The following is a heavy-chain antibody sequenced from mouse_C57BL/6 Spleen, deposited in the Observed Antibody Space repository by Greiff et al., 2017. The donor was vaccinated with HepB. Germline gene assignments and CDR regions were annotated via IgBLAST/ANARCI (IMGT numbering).Heavy chain of an antibody. Sequence: QVQLQQSGPELVKPGASVKISCKASGYAFSSSWMNWVKQRPGKGLEWIGRIYPGDGDTNYNGKFKGKTTLTADKSSSTAYMQLSSLTSEDSAVYFCAIHGSSYWYFDVWGTGTTVTVSS. D-gene: IGHD1-1*01. CDR3: AIHGSSYWYFDV. J-gene: IGHJ1*03. V-gene: IGHV1-82*01. CDR1: GYAFSSSW. CDR2: IYPGDGDT.